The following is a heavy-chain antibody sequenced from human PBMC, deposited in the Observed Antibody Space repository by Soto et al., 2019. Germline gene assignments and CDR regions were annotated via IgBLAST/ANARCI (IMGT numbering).Heavy chain of an antibody. Sequence: VQLVESGGGVVQPGRSLRLSCAASGFTFSSYAMHWVRQAPGKGLEWVAVISYDGSNKYYADSVKGRFTISRDNSKNTLYLQMNSLRAEDTAVYYCARDSRVRVYYYDSSGYSKGPFDYWGQGTLVTVSS. CDR2: ISYDGSNK. D-gene: IGHD3-22*01. CDR1: GFTFSSYA. V-gene: IGHV3-30-3*01. J-gene: IGHJ4*02. CDR3: ARDSRVRVYYYDSSGYSKGPFDY.